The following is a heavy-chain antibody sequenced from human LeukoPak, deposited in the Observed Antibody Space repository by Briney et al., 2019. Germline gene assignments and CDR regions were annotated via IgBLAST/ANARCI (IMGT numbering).Heavy chain of an antibody. J-gene: IGHJ5*02. CDR1: GGSISSYC. CDR2: ICYSGST. V-gene: IGHV4-59*01. D-gene: IGHD3-10*01. Sequence: SETLSLTCTVSGGSISSYCYNWIRQPPGKGLEWIGYICYSGSTNYNPSLKSRVTISRDTSKTQFSLKLSSVTAADTAVYCCATHHRFEKWLDPWGQGTLVTVSS. CDR3: ATHHRFEKWLDP.